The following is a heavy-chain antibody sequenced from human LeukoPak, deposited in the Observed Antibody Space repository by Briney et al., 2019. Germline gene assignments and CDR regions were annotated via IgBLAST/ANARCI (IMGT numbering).Heavy chain of an antibody. CDR1: DYSISSAYY. V-gene: IGHV4-38-2*02. CDR2: LYHTGST. CDR3: ARGVTMIGRLRFDP. D-gene: IGHD3-22*01. J-gene: IGHJ5*02. Sequence: TSETLSLTCTVSDYSISSAYYWGWIRQPPGKGLERIGSLYHTGSTYYNPSLKSRLTISIDTSTNQFSLKLSSVTAADTAVYYCARGVTMIGRLRFDPWGQGTLVTVSS.